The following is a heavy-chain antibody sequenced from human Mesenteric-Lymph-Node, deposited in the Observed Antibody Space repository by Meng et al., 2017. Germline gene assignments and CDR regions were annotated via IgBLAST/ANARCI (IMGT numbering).Heavy chain of an antibody. J-gene: IGHJ4*02. V-gene: IGHV4-34*01. Sequence: QVQLQQWGAGLLKPSETLSLTCAVYAGSFSGYYWSWIRQPPGKGLEWIGEINHSGSTNYNPSLKSRVTISVDTSKNQFSLKLSSVTAADTAVYYCARTIGGADIVVVPAAYYFDYWGQGTLVTVSS. CDR3: ARTIGGADIVVVPAAYYFDY. D-gene: IGHD2-2*01. CDR1: AGSFSGYY. CDR2: INHSGST.